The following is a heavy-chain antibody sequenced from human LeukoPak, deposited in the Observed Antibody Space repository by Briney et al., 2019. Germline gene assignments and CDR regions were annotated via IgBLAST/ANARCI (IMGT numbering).Heavy chain of an antibody. CDR3: ARRGDLWSGYFSRLYYFDY. V-gene: IGHV4-34*01. Sequence: PSETLSLTCAVYGGSFSGCYWSWIRQPPGKGLEWIGEINHSGSTNYNPSLKSRVTISVDTSKNQFSLKLSSVTAADTAVYYCARRGDLWSGYFSRLYYFDYWGQGTLVTVSS. CDR2: INHSGST. J-gene: IGHJ4*02. CDR1: GGSFSGCY. D-gene: IGHD3-3*01.